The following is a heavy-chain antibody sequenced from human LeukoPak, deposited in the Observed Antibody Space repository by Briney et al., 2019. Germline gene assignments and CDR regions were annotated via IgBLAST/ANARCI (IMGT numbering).Heavy chain of an antibody. J-gene: IGHJ5*02. CDR2: IHTSGDT. V-gene: IGHV3-53*01. CDR3: IVFGDSNH. CDR1: GLTGSHNY. Sequence: GGSLRLSCAASGLTGSHNYVSWVRRAPGKGLEWVSAIHTSGDTCYADSVKGQFTISRDTSKNTLYLQINSLRVEDTAVYYCIVFGDSNHWGQGTLVTVSS. D-gene: IGHD4-17*01.